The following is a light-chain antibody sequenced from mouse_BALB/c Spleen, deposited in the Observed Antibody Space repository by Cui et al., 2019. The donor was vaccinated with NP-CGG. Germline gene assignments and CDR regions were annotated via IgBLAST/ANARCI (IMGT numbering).Light chain of an antibody. CDR1: TGAVTTSNY. CDR3: ALWYSNHWV. Sequence: QAVVTQESALTTSPGETVTLTCRSSTGAVTTSNYANWVQEKPDHLVTGLIGGTSNRAPGVPARFSGSLIGDKAALTITGAQTEDEAIYFCALWYSNHWVSGGGTKLTVL. J-gene: IGLJ1*01. CDR2: GTS. V-gene: IGLV1*01.